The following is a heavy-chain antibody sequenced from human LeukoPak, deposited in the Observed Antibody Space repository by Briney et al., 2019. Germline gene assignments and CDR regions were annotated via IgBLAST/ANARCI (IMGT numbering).Heavy chain of an antibody. D-gene: IGHD3-3*01. CDR2: IYYSGST. J-gene: IGHJ1*01. CDR1: GGSISSSSYY. CDR3: ARGDEDFWSGHQYFQH. V-gene: IGHV4-39*01. Sequence: SETLSLTCTVSGGSISSSSYYWGWIRQPPGRGLEWIGSIYYSGSTYYNPSLKSRVTISVGTSKNQFSLKLSSVTAADTAAYYCARGDEDFWSGHQYFQHWGQGTLVTVSS.